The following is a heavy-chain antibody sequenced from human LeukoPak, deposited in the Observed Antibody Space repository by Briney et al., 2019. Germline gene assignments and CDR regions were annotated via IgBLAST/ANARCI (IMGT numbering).Heavy chain of an antibody. J-gene: IGHJ4*02. CDR2: ISLTGET. CDR3: SRESGAFCPFGY. V-gene: IGHV4-4*02. Sequence: SETLSLTCGVSGGTISSTNWWSWVRHPPGQGLQWIGEISLTGETNYNPSLNGRVTMSLDKSRNQLSLKLTSVTAADTAIYYCSRESGAFCPFGYWGQGTLVIVPP. CDR1: GGTISSTNW. D-gene: IGHD1-26*01.